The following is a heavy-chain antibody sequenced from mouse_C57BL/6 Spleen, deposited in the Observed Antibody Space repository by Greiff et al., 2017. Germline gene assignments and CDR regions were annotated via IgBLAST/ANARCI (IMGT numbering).Heavy chain of an antibody. V-gene: IGHV1-18*01. CDR1: GYTFTDYN. D-gene: IGHD2-3*01. Sequence: EVQLQQSGPELVKPGASVKIPCKASGYTFTDYNMDWVKQSHGKSLAWIGDINPNNGGTIYNQKFKGKATLTVDKSSSTAYMELRSLTSEDTAVYYCARSDDGYYGRYFDVWGTGTTVTVSS. CDR3: ARSDDGYYGRYFDV. J-gene: IGHJ1*03. CDR2: INPNNGGT.